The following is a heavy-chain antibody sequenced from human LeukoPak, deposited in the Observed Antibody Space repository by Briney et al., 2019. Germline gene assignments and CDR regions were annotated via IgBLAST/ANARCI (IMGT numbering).Heavy chain of an antibody. CDR1: GGSISSSSYY. V-gene: IGHV4-61*02. J-gene: IGHJ3*02. D-gene: IGHD1-1*01. Sequence: PSETLSLTCTVSGGSISSSSYYWSWIRQPAGKGLEWIGRIYTSGSTNYNPSLKSRVTISVDTSKNQFSLKLSSVTAADTAVYYCARARWGTRGAFDIWGQGTMVTVSS. CDR3: ARARWGTRGAFDI. CDR2: IYTSGST.